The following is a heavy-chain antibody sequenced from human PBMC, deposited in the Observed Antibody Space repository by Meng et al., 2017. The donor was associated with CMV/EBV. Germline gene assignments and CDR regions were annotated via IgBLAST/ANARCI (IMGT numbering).Heavy chain of an antibody. CDR2: ISSSGSTI. D-gene: IGHD3-10*01. CDR1: GFTFSDYY. J-gene: IGHJ6*02. Sequence: GESLKISCAASGFTFSDYYMSWIRQAPGKGLEWVSYISSSGSTIYYADSVKGRFTISRDNAKNSLYLQMNSLRVEDTAVYYCARDGKKTLGLYMVRGVIGYYGMDVWGQGTTVTVSS. V-gene: IGHV3-11*04. CDR3: ARDGKKTLGLYMVRGVIGYYGMDV.